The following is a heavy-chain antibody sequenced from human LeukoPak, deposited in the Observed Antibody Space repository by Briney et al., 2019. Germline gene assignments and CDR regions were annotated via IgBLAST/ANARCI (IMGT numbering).Heavy chain of an antibody. CDR2: ISYSGST. Sequence: SETLSLTCTVSGGFISTYYWSWIRQPPGKGLESIGFISYSGSTYHNPSLKSRVTMSVDTSKNQFSLNLRSVTAADTAVYYCARDRYSYGFWGQGILVTVSS. CDR3: ARDRYSYGF. J-gene: IGHJ4*02. D-gene: IGHD5-18*01. CDR1: GGFISTYY. V-gene: IGHV4-59*01.